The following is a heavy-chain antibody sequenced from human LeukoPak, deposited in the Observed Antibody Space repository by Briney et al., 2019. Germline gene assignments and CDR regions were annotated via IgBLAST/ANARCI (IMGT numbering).Heavy chain of an antibody. J-gene: IGHJ6*04. CDR3: ARETYMDV. Sequence: SETLSLICTVSGGFIGSYYWGWIRQPAGKGLEWIGRFYTSGSTDYNPSLKSRVIISVDKSKNQFSLKLSSVTAADTAIYYCARETYMDVWGRGITVTVSS. V-gene: IGHV4-4*07. CDR2: FYTSGST. CDR1: GGFIGSYY.